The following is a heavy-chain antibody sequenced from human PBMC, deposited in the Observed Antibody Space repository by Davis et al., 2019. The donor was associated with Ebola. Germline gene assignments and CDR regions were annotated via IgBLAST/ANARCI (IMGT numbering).Heavy chain of an antibody. CDR1: GFSFSSYW. CDR2: SNSDGSST. CDR3: ARADSSGWTIYYYYGMDV. V-gene: IGHV3-74*01. Sequence: GESLKISCAASGFSFSSYWMHWVRQAPGKGLVWVSRSNSDGSSTSYADSVKGRFTISRDNAKNTVYLQMNDVRVEDTAVYYCARADSSGWTIYYYYGMDVWGQGTTVTVSS. D-gene: IGHD6-19*01. J-gene: IGHJ6*02.